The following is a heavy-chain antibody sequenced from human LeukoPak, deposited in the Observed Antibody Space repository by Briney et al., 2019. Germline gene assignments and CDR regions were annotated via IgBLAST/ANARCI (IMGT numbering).Heavy chain of an antibody. J-gene: IGHJ6*02. V-gene: IGHV3-30*18. CDR2: ISYDGSNK. Sequence: GGSLRLSCAASGFTFSSYGMHWVRQAPGKGLEWVAVISYDGSNKYYADSVKGRFTISRDNSKNMLYLQMNSLRAEDTAVYYCAKDSTTHYYYGMDVWGQGTTVTVSS. D-gene: IGHD4-11*01. CDR1: GFTFSSYG. CDR3: AKDSTTHYYYGMDV.